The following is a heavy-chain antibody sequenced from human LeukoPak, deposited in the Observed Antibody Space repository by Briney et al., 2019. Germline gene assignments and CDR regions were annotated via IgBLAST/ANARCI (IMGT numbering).Heavy chain of an antibody. CDR1: GYTFTNYG. Sequence: ASVKVSCKASGYTFTNYGISWVRQAPGQGLEWMGWISTYKGNTNYAQKLQGRVTMTTDTSTATAYMELRSLRSDDTAVYYCARGTIGQQLPGYWGQGTLVTVSS. D-gene: IGHD6-13*01. V-gene: IGHV1-18*01. J-gene: IGHJ4*02. CDR2: ISTYKGNT. CDR3: ARGTIGQQLPGY.